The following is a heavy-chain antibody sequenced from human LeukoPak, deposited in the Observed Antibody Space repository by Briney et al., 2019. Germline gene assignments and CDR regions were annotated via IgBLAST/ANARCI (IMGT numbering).Heavy chain of an antibody. V-gene: IGHV3-21*01. D-gene: IGHD3-22*01. CDR3: ARRGYYYDSSGYFLGGYYYYYMDV. Sequence: GGSLRLSCAASGFTFSNYGMSWVRQAPGKGLEWVSSISSSSSYIYYADSVKGRFTISRDNAKNSLYLQMNGLRAEDTAVYYCARRGYYYDSSGYFLGGYYYYYMDVWGKGTTVTVSS. CDR1: GFTFSNYG. CDR2: ISSSSSYI. J-gene: IGHJ6*03.